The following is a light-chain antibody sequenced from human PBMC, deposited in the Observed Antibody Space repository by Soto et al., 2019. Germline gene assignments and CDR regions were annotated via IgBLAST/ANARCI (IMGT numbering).Light chain of an antibody. V-gene: IGKV1-5*01. J-gene: IGKJ1*01. CDR1: KSVSPW. CDR2: DVS. CDR3: LHYDSYSWT. Sequence: SRMTQSPSPLSACVGERVTITCRASKSVSPWLAWYQQKPGKAPKLLIYDVSSLESGVPARFSGSGSGTEFILTISSLQPDDFATYYCLHYDSYSWTFDQGTKVDIK.